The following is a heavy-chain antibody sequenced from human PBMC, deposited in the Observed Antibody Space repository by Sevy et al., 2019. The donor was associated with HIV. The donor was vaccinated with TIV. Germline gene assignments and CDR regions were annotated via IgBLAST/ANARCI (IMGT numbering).Heavy chain of an antibody. CDR2: IKQDGSKN. J-gene: IGHJ4*02. Sequence: GGSLRLSCAASRFTFSGYWMSWVRQAPGKGLQWVANIKQDGSKNEFLDSVKGRFTISRDNPKNSLYLQMNSLRAEDTAVYYCAREGAGGFDYWGQGTLVTVSS. V-gene: IGHV3-7*01. CDR3: AREGAGGFDY. CDR1: RFTFSGYW. D-gene: IGHD2-15*01.